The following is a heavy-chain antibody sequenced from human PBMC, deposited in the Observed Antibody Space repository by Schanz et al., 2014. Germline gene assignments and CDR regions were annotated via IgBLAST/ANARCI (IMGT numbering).Heavy chain of an antibody. V-gene: IGHV3-48*01. D-gene: IGHD3-22*01. Sequence: DVHLLESGGGLVQPGGSLRLSCAASGFTFSSNSMNWVRQAPGKGLEWISYIGSSSSRIDHADSVKGRFTISRDNAKNSLYLEMNSLRAEDTALYYCAKDRSWDYDSSGYFDYWGQGTLVTVSS. J-gene: IGHJ4*02. CDR1: GFTFSSNS. CDR3: AKDRSWDYDSSGYFDY. CDR2: IGSSSSRI.